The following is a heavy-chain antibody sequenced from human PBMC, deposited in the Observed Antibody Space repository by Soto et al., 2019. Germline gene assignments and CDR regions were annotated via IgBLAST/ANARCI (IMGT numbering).Heavy chain of an antibody. V-gene: IGHV3-9*01. Sequence: EVQLVESGGGLVQPGRSLRLSCAASGFTFDDYAMHWVRQAPGKGLEWVSGISWNSGSIGYADSVKGRFTISRDNAKNSLYLQMNSLRAEDTALYYCAIDIRPTTVTNDAFDIWGQGTMVTVSS. CDR3: AIDIRPTTVTNDAFDI. CDR2: ISWNSGSI. CDR1: GFTFDDYA. J-gene: IGHJ3*02. D-gene: IGHD4-17*01.